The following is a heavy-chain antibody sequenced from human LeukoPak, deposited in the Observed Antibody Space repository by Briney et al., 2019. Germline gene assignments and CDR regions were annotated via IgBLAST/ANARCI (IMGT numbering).Heavy chain of an antibody. V-gene: IGHV1-2*02. CDR3: ARSHLDH. Sequence: ASVKVSCKASGYTFTDYYIHWVRQAPGQGLEWMGWINPNSGGTNYAQKFQGRVTMTRDTSISTAYMELIRLNSDDTAVYYCARSHLDHWGQGPLVTVSS. CDR1: GYTFTDYY. CDR2: INPNSGGT. J-gene: IGHJ4*02.